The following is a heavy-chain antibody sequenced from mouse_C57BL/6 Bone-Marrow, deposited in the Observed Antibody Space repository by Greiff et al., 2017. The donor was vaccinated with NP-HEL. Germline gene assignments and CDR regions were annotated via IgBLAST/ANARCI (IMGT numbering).Heavy chain of an antibody. CDR1: GFTFSSYG. J-gene: IGHJ1*03. V-gene: IGHV5-6*01. CDR2: ISSGGSYT. CDR3: ARQGYYYGSSFTFYWYFDV. D-gene: IGHD1-1*01. Sequence: EVKLMESGGDLVKPGGSLKLSCAASGFTFSSYGMSWVRQTPDKRLEWVATISSGGSYTYYPDSVKGRFTISRDNAKNTLYLQRSSLKAEDTAMYYCARQGYYYGSSFTFYWYFDVWGTGTTVTVSS.